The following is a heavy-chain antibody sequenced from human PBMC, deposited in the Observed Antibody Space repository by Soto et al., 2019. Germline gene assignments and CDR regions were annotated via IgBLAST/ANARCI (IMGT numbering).Heavy chain of an antibody. CDR1: GGXVSNGDYY. CDR2: IYYSGST. Sequence: XLYLTCTIAGGXVSNGDYYWSWIRQPPGKGLEWIGYIYYSGSTFYNPSLKKRVTISVDTSKNQFSMKLSSVTAADTAVYYCARSHITIFGVVIIPRYFDYWGQGTLGTVSS. CDR3: ARSHITIFGVVIIPRYFDY. J-gene: IGHJ4*02. V-gene: IGHV4-30-4*01. D-gene: IGHD3-3*01.